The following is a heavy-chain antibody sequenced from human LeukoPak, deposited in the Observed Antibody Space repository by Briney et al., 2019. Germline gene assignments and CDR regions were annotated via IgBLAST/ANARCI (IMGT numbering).Heavy chain of an antibody. D-gene: IGHD3-22*01. CDR3: ARENGNDYYDSSGYYCSWFDP. V-gene: IGHV1-69*04. CDR2: IIPILGIA. Sequence: ASEKVSCKASGGTFSSYAISWVRQAPGQGLEWMGRIIPILGIANYAQKFQGRVTITADKSTSTAYMELSSLRSEDTAVYYCARENGNDYYDSSGYYCSWFDPWGQGTLVTVSS. J-gene: IGHJ5*02. CDR1: GGTFSSYA.